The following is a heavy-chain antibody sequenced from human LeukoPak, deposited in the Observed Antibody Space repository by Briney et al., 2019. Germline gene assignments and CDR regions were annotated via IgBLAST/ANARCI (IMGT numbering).Heavy chain of an antibody. CDR1: GFSCSSFE. J-gene: IGHJ3*02. V-gene: IGHV3-48*03. Sequence: GGSLRLSCAASGFSCSSFEMNWVRQAPGKGLEWISYMSNSGGTTYSPDSVKGRFTISRDNAKNSLYLQMNSLRAEDTAIYYCAREAFDAFDIWGQGTMVTVSS. CDR2: MSNSGGTT. CDR3: AREAFDAFDI.